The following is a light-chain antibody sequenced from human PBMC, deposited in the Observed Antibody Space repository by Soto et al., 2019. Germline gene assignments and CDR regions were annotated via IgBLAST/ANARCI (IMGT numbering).Light chain of an antibody. CDR1: QSVSNNY. Sequence: EIVLTQPPGTLSLSPGERATLSCRASQSVSNNYLAWYQQKPGQAPRLLIYGASNRATGVPDRFSGSGSGTEFTLTIDRLEPEDVATYYCQQYGSSPRAFGQGTKVDIK. CDR2: GAS. J-gene: IGKJ1*01. V-gene: IGKV3-20*01. CDR3: QQYGSSPRA.